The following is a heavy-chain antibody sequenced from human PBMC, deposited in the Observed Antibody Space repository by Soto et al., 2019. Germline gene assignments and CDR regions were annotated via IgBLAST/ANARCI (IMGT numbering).Heavy chain of an antibody. Sequence: QVQLVQSGAEVKKPGASVKVSCKASGYTFTSYSISWVRRAPGQGLEWMGWISAYNGNTNYAQKLQGRVTMTTDTSTSTAYMELRSLRSDDTAVYYCARALWFGELFHWFDPWGQGTLVTVSS. CDR3: ARALWFGELFHWFDP. V-gene: IGHV1-18*01. J-gene: IGHJ5*02. CDR1: GYTFTSYS. D-gene: IGHD3-10*01. CDR2: ISAYNGNT.